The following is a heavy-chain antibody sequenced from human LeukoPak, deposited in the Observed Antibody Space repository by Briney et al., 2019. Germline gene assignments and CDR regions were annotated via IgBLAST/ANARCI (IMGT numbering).Heavy chain of an antibody. CDR3: ASWPGGWYGEDS. Sequence: GGSLRLSCAASGFTVGSNYMSWVRQAPGKGLEWVSVIFGGGSTYYADSVKGRFTISRDTFKNTVNLQMNSLRAEDTAVYYCASWPGGWYGEDSWGQGTLVTVSS. CDR1: GFTVGSNY. CDR2: IFGGGST. D-gene: IGHD6-19*01. J-gene: IGHJ4*02. V-gene: IGHV3-53*01.